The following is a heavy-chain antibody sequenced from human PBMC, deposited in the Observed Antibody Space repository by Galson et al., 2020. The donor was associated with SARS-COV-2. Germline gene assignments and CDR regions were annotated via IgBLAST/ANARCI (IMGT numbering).Heavy chain of an antibody. CDR2: ISYEGSNK. Sequence: GESLKISCTASGFTFSRYAMHWVRQVPGKGLEWVAVISYEGSNKNYADSVKGRFIISRDNSKNTLYLQLNSLRPEDTAMYYCASWRDLDAFDIWGQGTVVTGSS. V-gene: IGHV3-30*04. J-gene: IGHJ3*02. CDR3: ASWRDLDAFDI. D-gene: IGHD3-3*01. CDR1: GFTFSRYA.